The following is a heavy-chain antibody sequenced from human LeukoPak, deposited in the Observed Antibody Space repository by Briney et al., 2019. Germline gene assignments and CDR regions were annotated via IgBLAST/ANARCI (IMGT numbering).Heavy chain of an antibody. D-gene: IGHD6-19*01. Sequence: GGSLRLSCAASGFTFSSYSMNWVRQAPGKGLEWVSSISSSSSYIYYADSVKGRFTTSRDNAKNSLYLQMNSLRAEDTAVYYCARGGQWLPNAFDIWGQGTMVTVSS. CDR1: GFTFSSYS. CDR2: ISSSSSYI. J-gene: IGHJ3*02. V-gene: IGHV3-21*01. CDR3: ARGGQWLPNAFDI.